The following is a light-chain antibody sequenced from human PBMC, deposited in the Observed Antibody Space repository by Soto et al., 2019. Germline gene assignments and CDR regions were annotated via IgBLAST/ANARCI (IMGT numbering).Light chain of an antibody. CDR2: GSS. CDR3: QQYGCSFPYS. CDR1: QTVTNNH. Sequence: EVVLTQSPGTLSLSPGERATLSCSASQTVTNNHLAWYQQKPGQAPRLRIFGSSDRATGIPVRFSGSGSGTDVTLTISRPEPEDFAVYCCQQYGCSFPYSCGQGTKLEIK. J-gene: IGKJ2*03. V-gene: IGKV3-20*01.